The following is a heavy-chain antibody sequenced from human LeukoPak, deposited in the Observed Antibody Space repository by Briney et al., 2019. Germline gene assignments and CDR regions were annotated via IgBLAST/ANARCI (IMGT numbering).Heavy chain of an antibody. CDR2: IYYSGST. D-gene: IGHD3-3*01. CDR3: AREEYYDFWSGYVD. J-gene: IGHJ4*02. CDR1: GGSISSYY. Sequence: SETLSLTCTVSGGSISSYYWSWIRQPPGKGLEWIGYIYYSGSTNYNPSLKSRVTISVDTSKNQFSLKLSSVTAADTAVYYCAREEYYDFWSGYVDWGQGTLVTVSS. V-gene: IGHV4-59*01.